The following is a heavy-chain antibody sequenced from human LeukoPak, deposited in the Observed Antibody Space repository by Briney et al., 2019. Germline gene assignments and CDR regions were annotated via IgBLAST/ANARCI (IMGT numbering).Heavy chain of an antibody. V-gene: IGHV1-69*05. Sequence: GASVKVSCKASGYTFTGYYMHWVRQAPGQGLEWMGGISPIFGTANYAQKIQGRVTITTDESTSTAYMELSSLRSEDTAVYYCARAPYGYNNQYYFDYWGQGTLVTVSS. CDR3: ARAPYGYNNQYYFDY. CDR1: GYTFTGYY. CDR2: ISPIFGTA. D-gene: IGHD5-24*01. J-gene: IGHJ4*02.